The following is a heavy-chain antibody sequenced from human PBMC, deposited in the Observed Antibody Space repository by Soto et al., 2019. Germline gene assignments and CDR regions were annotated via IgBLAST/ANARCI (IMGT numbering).Heavy chain of an antibody. CDR1: GFTFSTYA. CDR2: ISASGGST. D-gene: IGHD1-1*01. CDR3: SKDLRTSSNDNCGMDV. J-gene: IGHJ6*02. V-gene: IGHV3-23*01. Sequence: EVQLLESGGGLVQPGGSLRLSCAASGFTFSTYAMSWVRQAPGKGLEGFSVISASGGSTFYADSVKGRFTVSRYNTRNALYLEVISLRVDDTAVYYFSKDLRTSSNDNCGMDVWGQGTTVTVSS.